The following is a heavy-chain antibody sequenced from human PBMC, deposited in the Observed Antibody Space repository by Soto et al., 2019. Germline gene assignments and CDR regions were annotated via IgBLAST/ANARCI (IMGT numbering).Heavy chain of an antibody. CDR3: AKDIGLRYYYMDV. CDR1: GFTFDDYA. CDR2: ISWNSGSI. V-gene: IGHV3-9*01. Sequence: EVQLVESGGGLVQPGRSLRLSCAASGFTFDDYAMHWVRQAPGKGLEWVSGISWNSGSIGYADSVKGRFTISRDNAKNSLYLQMNSLRAEDTALYYCAKDIGLRYYYMDVWGKGTTVTVSS. J-gene: IGHJ6*03. D-gene: IGHD4-17*01.